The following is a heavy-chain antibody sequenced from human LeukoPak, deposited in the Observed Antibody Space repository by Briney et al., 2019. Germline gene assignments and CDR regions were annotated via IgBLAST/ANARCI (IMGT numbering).Heavy chain of an antibody. J-gene: IGHJ4*02. V-gene: IGHV3-66*01. D-gene: IGHD5-18*01. Sequence: SGGSLRLSCAASGFTVSSNYMSWVRQTPGKGLAWVSVLYSGGNTYYADSVKGRFTISRDNCKNMLFLQMSSLRAEDTAVYYCARVGRGDTYGYVDYWGQGTLVTVSS. CDR1: GFTVSSNY. CDR3: ARVGRGDTYGYVDY. CDR2: LYSGGNT.